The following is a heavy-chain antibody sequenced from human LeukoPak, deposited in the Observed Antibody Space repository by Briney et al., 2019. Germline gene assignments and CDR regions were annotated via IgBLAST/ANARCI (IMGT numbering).Heavy chain of an antibody. CDR2: ISDDGSKK. Sequence: HPGGSLRLSCVASGFTFSSYGMHWVRQAPGEGLEWVAVISDDGSKKYYVDSVKGRFTISRDNSKNTLYLQMNSLRAEDTAVYYCAKDGQGLTYYFDYWGQGTLVTVSS. CDR3: AKDGQGLTYYFDY. D-gene: IGHD3-16*01. CDR1: GFTFSSYG. J-gene: IGHJ4*02. V-gene: IGHV3-30*18.